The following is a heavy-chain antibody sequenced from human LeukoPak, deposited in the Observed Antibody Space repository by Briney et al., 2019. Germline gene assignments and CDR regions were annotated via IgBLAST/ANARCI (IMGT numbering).Heavy chain of an antibody. CDR3: ARDQGYCSGGSCYYYGMDV. D-gene: IGHD2-15*01. CDR2: IWYDGSNK. J-gene: IGHJ6*02. Sequence: GGPLRLSSAASGFTFSSYGMHWVRQAPGKGPEWVAVIWYDGSNKYYADSVKGRFTISRDNSKNTLYLQMNSLRAEDTAVYYCARDQGYCSGGSCYYYGMDVWGQGTTVTVSS. CDR1: GFTFSSYG. V-gene: IGHV3-33*01.